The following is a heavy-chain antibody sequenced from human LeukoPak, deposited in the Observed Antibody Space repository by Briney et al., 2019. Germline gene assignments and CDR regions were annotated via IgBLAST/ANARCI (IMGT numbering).Heavy chain of an antibody. CDR1: GGSISGYY. CDR2: ISYSGTT. Sequence: KPSETLSLTCTVSGGSISGYYWTWIRQPPGKGLEWIGYISYSGTTNYNPSLKSRVTISVDTSKNQFSLNLSSVTAADTAVFYCARSQNGHNYGSIDSWGQGTLVTVFS. J-gene: IGHJ4*02. D-gene: IGHD5-18*01. CDR3: ARSQNGHNYGSIDS. V-gene: IGHV4-59*01.